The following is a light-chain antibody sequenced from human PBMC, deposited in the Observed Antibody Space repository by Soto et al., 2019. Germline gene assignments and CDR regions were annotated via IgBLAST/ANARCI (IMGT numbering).Light chain of an antibody. CDR2: ATF. Sequence: DIQMTQSPSSLSASVGDRVTITCRASQDINNYLAWFQQKPGKVPKLLIYATFTLQSGVPSRFSGSGSGTDFTLTISSLQPEEFATYYCQNYVSAPWTFGQGTRVEVK. J-gene: IGKJ1*01. V-gene: IGKV1-27*01. CDR3: QNYVSAPWT. CDR1: QDINNY.